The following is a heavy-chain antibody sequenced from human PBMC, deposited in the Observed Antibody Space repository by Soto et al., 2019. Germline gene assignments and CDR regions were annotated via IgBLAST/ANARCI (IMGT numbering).Heavy chain of an antibody. CDR2: IYYDGSNK. V-gene: IGHV3-33*01. CDR3: ARDPERRAYWYFDL. CDR1: GFTFSNYA. Sequence: QVQLVESGGGVVQPGRSLRLSCATSGFTFSNYAMHWVRQAPGKGLEWVAVIYYDGSNKYYADSVKGRFTISRDNSKNTLYLQRNSLRAEDTAVYYCARDPERRAYWYFDLWGRGTLVTVSS. D-gene: IGHD1-1*01. J-gene: IGHJ2*01.